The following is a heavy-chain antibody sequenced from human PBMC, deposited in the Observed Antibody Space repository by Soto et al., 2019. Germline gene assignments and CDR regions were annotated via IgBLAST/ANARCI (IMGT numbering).Heavy chain of an antibody. CDR1: GYTFTGYY. J-gene: IGHJ5*02. CDR3: ARGTAAAGTFGWFDT. D-gene: IGHD6-13*01. V-gene: IGHV1-2*04. Sequence: QVQLVQSGAEVKKPGASVKVSCKASGYTFTGYYMHWVRQAPGQGLEWMGWINPNSGGTNYAQKFQGWVTMTRDTSISTAYMALSRLRSDDTAVYYCARGTAAAGTFGWFDTWGQGTLVTVSS. CDR2: INPNSGGT.